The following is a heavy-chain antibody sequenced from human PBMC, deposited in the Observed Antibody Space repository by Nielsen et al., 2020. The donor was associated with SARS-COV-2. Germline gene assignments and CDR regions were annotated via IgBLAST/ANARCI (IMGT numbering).Heavy chain of an antibody. CDR2: IRSKTNNYET. CDR3: KHYYDMDV. V-gene: IGHV3-73*01. Sequence: GESLKISCEASGFTFTNYGMHWVRQASGKGLEWVGRIRSKTNNYETSYAASVKGRFIISRDESKNMAYLQMNSLKTDDTAVYYCKHYYDMDVWGQGTTVTVSS. J-gene: IGHJ6*02. CDR1: GFTFTNYG.